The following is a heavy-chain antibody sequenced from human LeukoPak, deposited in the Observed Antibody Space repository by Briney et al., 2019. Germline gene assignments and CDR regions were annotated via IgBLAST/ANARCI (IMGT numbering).Heavy chain of an antibody. D-gene: IGHD4-17*01. V-gene: IGHV3-23*01. J-gene: IGHJ6*02. CDR1: GFTFSSYA. Sequence: QPGGSLRLSCAASGFTFSSYAMRWVRQAPGKGLEWVSAIGGSGVVTYYADSVEGRFTISRDNSKNTLYLQMNSLRAEDTAVYYCAGGDYVPLYYYYGMDVWGQGTTVTVSS. CDR2: IGGSGVVT. CDR3: AGGDYVPLYYYYGMDV.